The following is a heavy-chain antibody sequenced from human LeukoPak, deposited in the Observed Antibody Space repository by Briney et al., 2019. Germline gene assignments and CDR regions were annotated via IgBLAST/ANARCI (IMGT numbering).Heavy chain of an antibody. V-gene: IGHV1-8*02. D-gene: IGHD2-21*01. J-gene: IGHJ4*02. CDR2: MNPNSGNT. CDR1: GYTFTSYG. Sequence: ASVKVSCKASGYTFTSYGISWVRQAPGQGLEWMGWMNPNSGNTGYAQKFQGRVTMTRNTSISTAYMELSSLRSEDTAVYYCARGSPGEDSADYWGQGTLVTVSS. CDR3: ARGSPGEDSADY.